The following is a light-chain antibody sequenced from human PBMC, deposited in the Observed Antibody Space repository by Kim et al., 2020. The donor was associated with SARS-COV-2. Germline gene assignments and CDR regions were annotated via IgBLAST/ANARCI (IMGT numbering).Light chain of an antibody. V-gene: IGKV3-20*01. CDR1: QMITGNY. CDR3: QQYGTSLYT. J-gene: IGKJ2*01. Sequence: LSPGESATLSCRASQMITGNYLAWYQQRPGQAPRLLIYGTSNRATGIPDRFSGSGSGTDFTLTISRLAPEDFALFYCQQYGTSLYTFGQGTKLEI. CDR2: GTS.